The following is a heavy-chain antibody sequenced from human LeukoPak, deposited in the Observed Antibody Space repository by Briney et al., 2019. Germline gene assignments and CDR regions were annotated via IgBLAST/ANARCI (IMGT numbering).Heavy chain of an antibody. CDR2: ISPSGGST. Sequence: WASVKVSCKAFGYTFTGYWMHWVRQAPGQGPEWMGVISPSGGSTIYAQKFKGRVTLTRDMSTSTDYLELSSLRSEDTAVYYCARDNSVRDEAWWFNPWGRGTLVTVSS. V-gene: IGHV1-46*01. J-gene: IGHJ5*02. D-gene: IGHD5-24*01. CDR1: GYTFTGYW. CDR3: ARDNSVRDEAWWFNP.